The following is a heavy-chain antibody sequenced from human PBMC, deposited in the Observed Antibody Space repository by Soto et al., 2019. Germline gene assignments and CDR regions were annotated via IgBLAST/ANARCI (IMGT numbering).Heavy chain of an antibody. CDR3: AMIHVLRFLEWLPDDAFDI. CDR1: GFTFSSYA. CDR2: ISGSGGST. D-gene: IGHD3-3*01. J-gene: IGHJ3*02. Sequence: GGSLRLSCAASGFTFSSYAMSWVRQAPGKGLEWVSAISGSGGSTYFADSVKGRFTISRDNSKNTLYLQMNSLRAEDTAVYYCAMIHVLRFLEWLPDDAFDIWGQGTMVTVSS. V-gene: IGHV3-23*01.